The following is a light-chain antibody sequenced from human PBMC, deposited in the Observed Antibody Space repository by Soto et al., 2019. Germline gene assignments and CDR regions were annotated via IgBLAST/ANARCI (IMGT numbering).Light chain of an antibody. J-gene: IGLJ1*01. V-gene: IGLV2-14*01. CDR1: SSDVGGYNY. CDR3: SSYTSSSTYV. Sequence: SAPTQPASGFGAPGQAITISCTGTSSDVGGYNYVSWYQQHPGKAPKLMIYDVSNRPSGVSNRFSGSKSGNTASLTISGLQAEDEADYYCSSYTSSSTYVFGTGTKVTVL. CDR2: DVS.